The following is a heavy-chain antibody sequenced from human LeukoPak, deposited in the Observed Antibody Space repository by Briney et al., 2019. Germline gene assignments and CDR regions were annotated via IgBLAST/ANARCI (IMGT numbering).Heavy chain of an antibody. J-gene: IGHJ5*02. CDR3: ARDGGTMIVVVNPWYNWFDP. CDR2: IKQDGSEI. D-gene: IGHD3-22*01. V-gene: IGHV3-7*05. Sequence: GGSLRLSCAASGFIFDNFWMSWVRQAPGKGLEWVANIKQDGSEIYYVDSVKGRFTISRDNAKNSLYLQMNSLRAEDTALYYCARDGGTMIVVVNPWYNWFDPWGQGTLVTVSS. CDR1: GFIFDNFW.